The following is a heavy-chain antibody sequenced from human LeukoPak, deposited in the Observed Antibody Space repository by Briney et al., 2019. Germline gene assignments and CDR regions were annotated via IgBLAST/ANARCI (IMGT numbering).Heavy chain of an antibody. D-gene: IGHD6-6*01. CDR2: IKQDGSEK. CDR3: ARDKRMAAHRNWFDP. V-gene: IGHV3-7*05. J-gene: IGHJ5*02. Sequence: PGGSLRLSSTASGFTFSSYWMSWVRQAPGKGLEWVANIKQDGSEKYYVDSEKGRFTISRDNAKNSLYLQMNSLRAEDTAVYNCARDKRMAAHRNWFDPGAKGTLFTVSS. CDR1: GFTFSSYW.